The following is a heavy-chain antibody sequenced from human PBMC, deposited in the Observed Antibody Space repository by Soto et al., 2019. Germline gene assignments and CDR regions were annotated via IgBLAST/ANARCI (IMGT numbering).Heavy chain of an antibody. Sequence: EVQLVESGGGLVKPGGSLRLSCAASGFTFSSYSMNWVRQAPGKGLEWVSSISSSSSYIYYADSVKGRFTISRDNAKNSLYLQMNSLRAEDTAVYYCARDKKQLVLRHYYFYYGMDVWGQGTTVTVSS. D-gene: IGHD6-6*01. J-gene: IGHJ6*02. CDR1: GFTFSSYS. CDR2: ISSSSSYI. CDR3: ARDKKQLVLRHYYFYYGMDV. V-gene: IGHV3-21*01.